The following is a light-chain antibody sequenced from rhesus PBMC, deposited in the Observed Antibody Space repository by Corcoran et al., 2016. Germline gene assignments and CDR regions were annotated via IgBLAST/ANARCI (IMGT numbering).Light chain of an antibody. CDR2: KAS. CDR1: PSISNW. J-gene: IGKJ4*01. Sequence: DIQMTQSPTPLSASVGDTVTITCRSSPSISNWVAWYQQKPGKAPKPLFYKASTLQSGDPARFSGSGSGTDFTLTISSLQSEDFATYYCQQYSSSPLTFGGGTKVEIK. V-gene: IGKV1-22*01. CDR3: QQYSSSPLT.